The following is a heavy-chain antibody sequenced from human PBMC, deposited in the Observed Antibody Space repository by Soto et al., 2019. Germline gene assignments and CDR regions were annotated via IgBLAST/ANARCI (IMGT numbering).Heavy chain of an antibody. J-gene: IGHJ5*02. Sequence: QVQLVQSGAEVKKPGASVKVSCKASGYTFTSYDINWVRQATGQGLEWMGWMNPNSGNTGYAQKFQGRVTMTRNTALSTAYMELSSLRSEDTAVYYCARGPTVSTDDRGNWFAPWGQGGLVIDTS. CDR1: GYTFTSYD. D-gene: IGHD4-17*01. CDR2: MNPNSGNT. CDR3: ARGPTVSTDDRGNWFAP. V-gene: IGHV1-8*01.